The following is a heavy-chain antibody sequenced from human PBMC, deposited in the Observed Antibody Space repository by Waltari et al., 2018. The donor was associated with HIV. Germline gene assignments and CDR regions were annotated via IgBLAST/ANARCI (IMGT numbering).Heavy chain of an antibody. Sequence: QVQLQQWGAGLLKPSETLSLTCAVYGGSFSGYYWTWIRQPPGKGLEWIGEINRSGSTNYDPSLKSRVTISEDMSKNQFSLKVRSVTAADTAVYYCARAICVTCYGVVTCYFDSWGQGTLVAVSS. CDR3: ARAICVTCYGVVTCYFDS. CDR2: INRSGST. CDR1: GGSFSGYY. V-gene: IGHV4-34*01. J-gene: IGHJ4*02. D-gene: IGHD3-3*01.